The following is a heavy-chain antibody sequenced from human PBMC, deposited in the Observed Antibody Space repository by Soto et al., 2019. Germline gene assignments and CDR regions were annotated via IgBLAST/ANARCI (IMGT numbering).Heavy chain of an antibody. D-gene: IGHD6-13*01. J-gene: IGHJ4*02. Sequence: PGGSLRLSCAASGFTVSSNYMSWVRQAPGEGLEWVSVIYSGGSTYYADSVKGRFTISRDNSKNTLYLQMNSLRAEDTAVYYCARDEIAAAGTGYWGQGTLVTVSS. CDR1: GFTVSSNY. V-gene: IGHV3-53*01. CDR3: ARDEIAAAGTGY. CDR2: IYSGGST.